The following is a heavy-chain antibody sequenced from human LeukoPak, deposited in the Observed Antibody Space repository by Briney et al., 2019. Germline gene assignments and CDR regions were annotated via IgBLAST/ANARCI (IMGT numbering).Heavy chain of an antibody. Sequence: PSETLSLTCTVSGGSISSYYWSWLRQPAGKGLEWIGRIYTSGSTNYNPSLKSRVTISVDTSKNQFSLKLSSVTAADTAVYYCARRPRARIVVVTATPYYFDYWGQGTLVTVSS. J-gene: IGHJ4*02. V-gene: IGHV4-4*07. D-gene: IGHD2-21*02. CDR1: GGSISSYY. CDR3: ARRPRARIVVVTATPYYFDY. CDR2: IYTSGST.